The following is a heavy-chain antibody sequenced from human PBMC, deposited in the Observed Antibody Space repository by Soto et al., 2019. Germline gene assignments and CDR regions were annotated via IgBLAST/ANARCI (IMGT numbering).Heavy chain of an antibody. V-gene: IGHV3-66*01. CDR2: IYSGGST. CDR3: ARETPYSSSWDNYYYHGMDV. CDR1: GFTVSSNY. Sequence: EVQLVESGGGLVQPGGSLRLSCAASGFTVSSNYMSWVRQAPGKGLEWVSVIYSGGSTYYADSVKGRFTISRDNSKNTLYLQMNSLRAEDTAVYYCARETPYSSSWDNYYYHGMDVWGQGTTVTVSS. J-gene: IGHJ6*02. D-gene: IGHD6-13*01.